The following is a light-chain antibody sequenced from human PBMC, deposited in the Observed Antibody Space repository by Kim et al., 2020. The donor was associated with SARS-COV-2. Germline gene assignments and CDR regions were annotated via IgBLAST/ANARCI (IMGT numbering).Light chain of an antibody. J-gene: IGLJ2*01. Sequence: APGKTASMNGAGDKIESKSVHWYQQKQGQAPVLVISYDSDRPSGIPERLSGSNSDNTATLTISEVEAGDEADYYCQVWDSSSVHRVFGGGTQLTVL. V-gene: IGLV3-21*04. CDR2: YDS. CDR1: KIESKS. CDR3: QVWDSSSVHRV.